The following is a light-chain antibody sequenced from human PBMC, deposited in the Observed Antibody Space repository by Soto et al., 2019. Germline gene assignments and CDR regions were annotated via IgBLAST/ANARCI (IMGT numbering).Light chain of an antibody. Sequence: NFMLTQPHSVSESPGKTVTISCTRSSGSIASNYVQWYQQRPVRSPTTVIYEDNQRPSGVPDRFSGSIDSSSNSASLTISGLKTEDEADYYCQSYDSDNQVFGGGTKLTVL. CDR3: QSYDSDNQV. CDR2: EDN. V-gene: IGLV6-57*01. CDR1: SGSIASNY. J-gene: IGLJ3*02.